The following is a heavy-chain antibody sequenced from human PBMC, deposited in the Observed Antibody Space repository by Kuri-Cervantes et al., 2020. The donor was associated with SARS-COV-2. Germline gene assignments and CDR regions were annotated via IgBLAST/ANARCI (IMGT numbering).Heavy chain of an antibody. CDR1: GFPLTSFP. CDR3: ARVDRPVIGGRDYGLDV. V-gene: IGHV3-30*10. J-gene: IGHJ6*02. D-gene: IGHD2/OR15-2a*01. CDR2: ISSDGNNL. Sequence: GVSLRLSCRALGFPLTSFPVYWVRQAPGKGLQWLAIISSDGNNLHYIDSVKGRFSLSRDNSMNTVFLQMDSLRMEDTGVYFCARVDRPVIGGRDYGLDVWGQGTAVTSP.